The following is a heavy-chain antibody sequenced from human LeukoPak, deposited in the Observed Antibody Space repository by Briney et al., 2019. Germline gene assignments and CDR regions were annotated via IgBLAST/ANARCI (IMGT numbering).Heavy chain of an antibody. Sequence: PSETLSLTRTVSSGSISSYYWSWIRQPPGKGLEWIGYVYYSGSANYNPSLKSRVTISVDTSKNRFSLKLSSVTAADTAVYYCARHEKLGQFDYWGQGTLVTVSS. D-gene: IGHD3-10*01. J-gene: IGHJ4*02. CDR2: VYYSGSA. CDR1: SGSISSYY. CDR3: ARHEKLGQFDY. V-gene: IGHV4-59*08.